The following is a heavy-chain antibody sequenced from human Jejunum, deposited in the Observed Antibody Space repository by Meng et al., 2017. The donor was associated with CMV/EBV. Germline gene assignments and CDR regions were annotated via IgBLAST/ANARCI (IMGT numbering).Heavy chain of an antibody. V-gene: IGHV1-8*02. CDR1: GYGFTTYD. J-gene: IGHJ4*02. D-gene: IGHD5-18*01. CDR3: ARLSSYSSAYGY. CDR2: MSPNSDNT. Sequence: ASGYGFTTYDINWVRQAPGQGLEWMGWMSPNSDNTGYAQRFQGRVTFTRNSSITTAYMELSSLTYEDTAVYYCARLSSYSSAYGYWGQGTLVTVSS.